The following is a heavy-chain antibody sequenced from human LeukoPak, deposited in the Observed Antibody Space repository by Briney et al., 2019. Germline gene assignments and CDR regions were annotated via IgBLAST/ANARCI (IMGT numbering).Heavy chain of an antibody. CDR3: ARSSGWTHFDY. D-gene: IGHD6-19*01. CDR1: GYTFVTDD. CDR2: MNPDSGNT. V-gene: IGHV1-8*03. J-gene: IGHJ4*02. Sequence: ASVKVSCKASGYTFVTDDINWVRQATGQGLEWMGWMNPDSGNTGYAQKFQGRVSITRNTSISTAYMELSSLRSEDTAVYYCARSSGWTHFDYWGQGTLVSVSS.